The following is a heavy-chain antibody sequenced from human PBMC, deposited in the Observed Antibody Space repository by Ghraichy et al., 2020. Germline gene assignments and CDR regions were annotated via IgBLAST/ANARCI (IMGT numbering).Heavy chain of an antibody. V-gene: IGHV3-23*01. CDR1: GFIFADYG. D-gene: IGHD5-12*01. Sequence: GGSRRLSCAASGFIFADYGMNWVRQAPGKGLEWVSAISGSGGNTYYADSVKGRFTISRDNSGNTLYLQMNSLRVEDTALYYCAKEKGSRLPCDYWGHGTLVTVSS. CDR3: AKEKGSRLPCDY. J-gene: IGHJ4*01. CDR2: ISGSGGNT.